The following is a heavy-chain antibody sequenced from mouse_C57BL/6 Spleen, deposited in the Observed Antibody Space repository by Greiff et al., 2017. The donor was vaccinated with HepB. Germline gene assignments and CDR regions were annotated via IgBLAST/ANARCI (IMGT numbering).Heavy chain of an antibody. CDR2: IHPSDSDT. CDR3: AITVTTVVATERYAMDY. J-gene: IGHJ4*01. CDR1: GYTFTSYW. V-gene: IGHV1-74*01. D-gene: IGHD1-1*01. Sequence: QVQLQQPGAELVKPGASVKVSCKASGYTFTSYWMHWVKQRPGQGLEWIGRIHPSDSDTNYNQKFKGKATLTVDKSSSTAYMQLSSLTSEDSAVYYCAITVTTVVATERYAMDYWGQGTSVTVSS.